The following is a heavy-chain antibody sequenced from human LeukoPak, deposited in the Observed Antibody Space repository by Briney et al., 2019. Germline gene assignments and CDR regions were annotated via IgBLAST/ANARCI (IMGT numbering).Heavy chain of an antibody. Sequence: SVTVSCKASGGTVSSYAISWVRQAPGQGLEWMGRNIPVLGIANYAQKLQGRVTITADTSTSTAYMELSTLRFEDTAVYYCAREGLDGITQIYYYGMDVWGQGTTVTVSS. CDR2: NIPVLGIA. CDR3: AREGLDGITQIYYYGMDV. CDR1: GGTVSSYA. D-gene: IGHD1/OR15-1a*01. J-gene: IGHJ6*02. V-gene: IGHV1-69*04.